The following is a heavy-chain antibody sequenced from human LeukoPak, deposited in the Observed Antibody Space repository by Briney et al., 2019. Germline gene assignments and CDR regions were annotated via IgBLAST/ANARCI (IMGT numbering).Heavy chain of an antibody. Sequence: PSETLSLTCAVYGGSFSGYYWSWIRQPPGKGLEWIGELNHGGSTNYNPSLTSRVTISVDTSKSQFSLKLSSVTAADTAVYYCARGSPIVATNGYFNYWGQGTLVTVSS. D-gene: IGHD5-12*01. V-gene: IGHV4-34*01. CDR1: GGSFSGYY. CDR3: ARGSPIVATNGYFNY. CDR2: LNHGGST. J-gene: IGHJ4*02.